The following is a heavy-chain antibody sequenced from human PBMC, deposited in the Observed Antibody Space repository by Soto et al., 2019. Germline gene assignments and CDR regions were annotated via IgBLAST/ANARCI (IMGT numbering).Heavy chain of an antibody. CDR2: IYYSGST. D-gene: IGHD6-19*01. V-gene: IGHV4-39*01. Sequence: PSETLSLTCTVSGGSISSSSYYWGWIRQPPGKGLEWIGSIYYSGSTHYNPSLKSRVTISVDTSKNQFSLKLSSVTAADTAVYYCARRYSSGLGYWGQGTLVTVS. J-gene: IGHJ4*02. CDR3: ARRYSSGLGY. CDR1: GGSISSSSYY.